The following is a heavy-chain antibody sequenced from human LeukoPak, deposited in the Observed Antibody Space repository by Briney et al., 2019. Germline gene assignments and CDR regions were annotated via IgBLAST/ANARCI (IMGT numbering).Heavy chain of an antibody. Sequence: GESLEISCQGSGYLFTSYWTSWVRQMPGKGREWMGRIDPSDSYTNYSPSFQGHVTISADKSISTAYLQWSSLKASDTAMYYCAIGYDILTGSFDYWGQGTLVTVSS. D-gene: IGHD3-9*01. CDR2: IDPSDSYT. V-gene: IGHV5-10-1*01. CDR3: AIGYDILTGSFDY. J-gene: IGHJ4*02. CDR1: GYLFTSYW.